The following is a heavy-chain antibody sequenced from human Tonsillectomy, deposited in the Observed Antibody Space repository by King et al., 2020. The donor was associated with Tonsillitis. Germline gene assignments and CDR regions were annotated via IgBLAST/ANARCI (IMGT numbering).Heavy chain of an antibody. CDR2: ISYDGSNK. J-gene: IGHJ1*01. CDR3: ARMYYYDSSGPFQH. D-gene: IGHD3-22*01. V-gene: IGHV3-30*01. CDR1: GFTFSSYA. Sequence: VQLVESGGGVVQPGRSLRLSCAAAGFTFSSYAMHWVRQAPGKGLEWVAVISYDGSNKYYADSVKGRFTISRDNSKNTLYLQMNSLRADDTAVYYCARMYYYDSSGPFQHWGQGTLVTVSS.